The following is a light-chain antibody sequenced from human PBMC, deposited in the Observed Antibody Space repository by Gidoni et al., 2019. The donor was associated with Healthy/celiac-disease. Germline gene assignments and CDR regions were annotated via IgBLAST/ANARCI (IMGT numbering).Light chain of an antibody. CDR2: DAS. CDR3: QQRSNWPPG. V-gene: IGKV3-11*01. Sequence: LTQSPATLSLSPGERATLSCRASQSVSSYLAWYQQKPGQAPRLLIYDASNRATGIPARFSGSGSGTDFTLTISSREPEDFAVYYCQQRSNWPPGFGQGTRLEIK. J-gene: IGKJ5*01. CDR1: QSVSSY.